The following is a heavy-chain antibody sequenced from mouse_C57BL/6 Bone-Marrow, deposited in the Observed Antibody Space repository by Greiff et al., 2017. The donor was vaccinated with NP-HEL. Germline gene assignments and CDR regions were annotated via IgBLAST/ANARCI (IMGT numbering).Heavy chain of an antibody. V-gene: IGHV5-6*01. CDR1: GFTFSSYG. CDR2: ISSGGSYT. Sequence: EVHLVESGGDLVKPGGSLKLSCAASGFTFSSYGMSWVRQTPDKRLEWVATISSGGSYTYYPDSVKGRFTISRDNAKNTLYLQMSSLKSEDTAMYYCARQWGYYYAMDYWGQGTSVTVSS. J-gene: IGHJ4*01. CDR3: ARQWGYYYAMDY.